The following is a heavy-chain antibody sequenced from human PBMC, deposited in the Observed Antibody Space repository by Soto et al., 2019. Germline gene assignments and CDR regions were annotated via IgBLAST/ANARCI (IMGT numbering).Heavy chain of an antibody. CDR3: ARVVGDDYGDNWGWFFDL. V-gene: IGHV3-23*01. Sequence: EEQLLESGGGLVQPGGSLRLSCAASGFTLRSHAMSWVRQAPGKGLEWVSAISRSGDSTYYADSAKGRFTISRDNAENTLCLQMNSLRAEDTAIFYCARVVGDDYGDNWGWFFDLWGRGTLITVSS. CDR2: ISRSGDST. CDR1: GFTLRSHA. J-gene: IGHJ2*01. D-gene: IGHD4-17*01.